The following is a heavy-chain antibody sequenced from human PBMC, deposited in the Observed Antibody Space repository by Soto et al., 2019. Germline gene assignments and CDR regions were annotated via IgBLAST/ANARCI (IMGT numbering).Heavy chain of an antibody. CDR3: ARARLAGYSSSWALWY. Sequence: QVQLVQSGAEVKKPGASVKVSCKASGYTFTSYYMHWVRQAPGQGLEWMGIINPSGGSTSYAQKFQGSATMTRDPATSTVYMELRSLSSEDTAVYYCARARLAGYSSSWALWYWGQGTLVTVSS. CDR2: INPSGGST. J-gene: IGHJ4*02. CDR1: GYTFTSYY. V-gene: IGHV1-46*01. D-gene: IGHD6-13*01.